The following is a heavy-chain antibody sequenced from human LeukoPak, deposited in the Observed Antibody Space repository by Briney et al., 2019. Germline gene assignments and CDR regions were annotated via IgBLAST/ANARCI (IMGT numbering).Heavy chain of an antibody. CDR1: RFTFSNYA. D-gene: IGHD6-19*01. J-gene: IGHJ3*02. CDR2: ISASGGST. CDR3: AKDKTSFGSGLHDFDM. V-gene: IGHV3-23*01. Sequence: GGSLRLSCVVSRFTFSNYAMSWVRQAPGKGLEWVSAISASGGSTYYADSVKGRFTISRDNSKNMLFVQMNSLRAEDTAVYYCAKDKTSFGSGLHDFDMWGQGTMVTVSS.